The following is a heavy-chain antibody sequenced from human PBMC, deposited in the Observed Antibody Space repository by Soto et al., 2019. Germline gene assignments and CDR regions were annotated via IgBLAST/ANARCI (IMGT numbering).Heavy chain of an antibody. CDR1: GVSITSYY. CDR3: ARDPPIPYSN. J-gene: IGHJ4*02. D-gene: IGHD6-13*01. V-gene: IGHV4-59*01. CDR2: IYYSGSS. Sequence: SETLSLTCTVSGVSITSYYWSWIRQPPGKGLEWIGYIYYSGSSNYNPSLKSRVTISVDTSKNQFSLNLSSVTAADTAVYYRARDPPIPYSNWGQGTLVTVS.